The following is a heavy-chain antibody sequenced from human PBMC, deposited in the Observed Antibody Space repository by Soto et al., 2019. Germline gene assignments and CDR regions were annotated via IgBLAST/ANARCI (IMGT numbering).Heavy chain of an antibody. Sequence: QVQLVESGGGVVQPGRSLRLSCAASGFTLSNNGMHWVRQAPGKGLEWVAVISRDGNTKFYADSVKGRFAISKDKYENTLYLQMNSLRLEDTAVYFCARELASGNWGQGTLVTVSS. CDR1: GFTLSNNG. V-gene: IGHV3-30*03. CDR3: ARELASGN. CDR2: ISRDGNTK. D-gene: IGHD3-10*01. J-gene: IGHJ4*02.